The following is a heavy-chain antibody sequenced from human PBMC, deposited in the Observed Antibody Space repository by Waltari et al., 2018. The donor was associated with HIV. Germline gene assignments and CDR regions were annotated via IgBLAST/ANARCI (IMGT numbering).Heavy chain of an antibody. J-gene: IGHJ4*02. CDR3: ARGRGPTMIVVVRYFDD. D-gene: IGHD3-22*01. CDR2: INHSGST. V-gene: IGHV4-34*01. Sequence: QVQLQQWGAGLLKPSETLSLTCAVYGGSFSGYYWSWIRQPPGKGLEWIGEINHSGSTNYNPSRKSRVTISVDTSKNQFSLKLSSVTAADTAVYYCARGRGPTMIVVVRYFDDWGQGTLVTVSS. CDR1: GGSFSGYY.